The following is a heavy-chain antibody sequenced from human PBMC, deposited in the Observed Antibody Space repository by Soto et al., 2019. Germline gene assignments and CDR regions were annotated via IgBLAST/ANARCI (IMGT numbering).Heavy chain of an antibody. CDR2: IYYSGST. CDR3: ARVEYSSSGGMDV. J-gene: IGHJ6*02. CDR1: GGSISSSSYY. Sequence: SETLSLTCTVSGGSISSSSYYWGWIRQPPGKGLEWIGSIYYSGSTYYNPSLKNRVTISVDTSKNQFSLKLSSVTAADTAVYYCARVEYSSSGGMDVWGQGTTVTVSS. V-gene: IGHV4-39*01. D-gene: IGHD6-6*01.